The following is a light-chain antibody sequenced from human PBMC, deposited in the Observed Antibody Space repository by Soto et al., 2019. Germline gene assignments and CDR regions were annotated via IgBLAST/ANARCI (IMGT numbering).Light chain of an antibody. Sequence: EIQMSQPHSTLSASVGDRVTITCRASQSISTWLAWYQQKPGKAPKLLIHDASSLESGVPSRFIGSGSGTEFTLTISSLQPDDFATYYCQQYNTYSTCGQGTKMDIK. CDR2: DAS. CDR3: QQYNTYST. V-gene: IGKV1-5*01. CDR1: QSISTW. J-gene: IGKJ1*01.